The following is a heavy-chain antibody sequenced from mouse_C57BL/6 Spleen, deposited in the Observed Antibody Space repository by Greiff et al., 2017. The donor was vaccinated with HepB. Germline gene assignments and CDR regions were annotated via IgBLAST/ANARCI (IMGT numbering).Heavy chain of an antibody. V-gene: IGHV1-61*01. J-gene: IGHJ2*01. D-gene: IGHD1-1*01. CDR3: ASGIYYYFDY. CDR2: IYPSDSET. Sequence: QVQLQQPGAELVRPGSSVKLSCKASSYTFTSYWMDWVKQRPGQGLEWIGNIYPSDSETHYNQKFKDKATLTVDKSSSTAYMQLSSLTSEDSAVYYCASGIYYYFDYWGQGTTLTVSS. CDR1: SYTFTSYW.